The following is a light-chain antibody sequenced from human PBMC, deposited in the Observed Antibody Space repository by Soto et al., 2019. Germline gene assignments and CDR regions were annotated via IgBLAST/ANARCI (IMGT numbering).Light chain of an antibody. V-gene: IGKV1-9*01. CDR1: QDISSY. CDR2: AAS. J-gene: IGKJ4*01. Sequence: DIQLTQSPSFLSASVGDRVTITCRASQDISSYLVWYQQKPGKAPNLLISAASTLQSGVPSRFSGSGSGTDFTLTITSLQPEDFATYYCQRFNDYPLTFGGGTKVEIK. CDR3: QRFNDYPLT.